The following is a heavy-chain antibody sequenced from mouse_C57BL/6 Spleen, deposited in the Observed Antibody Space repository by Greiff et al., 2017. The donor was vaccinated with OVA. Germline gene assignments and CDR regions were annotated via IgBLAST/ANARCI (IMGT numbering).Heavy chain of an antibody. Sequence: EVQLVESGPGLVKPSQSLSLTCSVTGYSITSGYYWNWIRQFPGNKLEWMGYISYDGSNNYNPSLKNRISITRDTSKNQFFLKLNSVTTEDTATYYCARSPFITTVVGYWGQGTTLTVSS. D-gene: IGHD1-1*01. CDR1: GYSITSGYY. V-gene: IGHV3-6*01. J-gene: IGHJ2*01. CDR3: ARSPFITTVVGY. CDR2: ISYDGSN.